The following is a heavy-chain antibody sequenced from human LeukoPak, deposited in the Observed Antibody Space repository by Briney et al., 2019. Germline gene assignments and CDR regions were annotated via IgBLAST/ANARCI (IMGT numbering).Heavy chain of an antibody. CDR2: ISWNSGSI. V-gene: IGHV3-9*01. D-gene: IGHD6-19*01. CDR3: AKLQGSGRYGNFDY. J-gene: IGHJ4*02. Sequence: PGGSLRLSCAASGFTFDDYAMHWVRQAPGKGLEWVSGISWNSGSIGYADSVKGRFTISRDNAKNSLYLQMNSLRAEDTALYYCAKLQGSGRYGNFDYWGQGTLVTVSS. CDR1: GFTFDDYA.